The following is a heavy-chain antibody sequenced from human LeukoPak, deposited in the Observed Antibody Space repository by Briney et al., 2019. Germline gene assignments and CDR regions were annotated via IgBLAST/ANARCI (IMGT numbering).Heavy chain of an antibody. D-gene: IGHD6-13*01. Sequence: GASVKVSCKASGYTFTIYGISWVRQAPGQGLEWMGWISAYNGNTNYAQKLQGRVTMTTDTSTSTAYMELRSLRSDDTAVYYCARERGIAAPPYYYYYGMDVWGQGTAVTVSS. V-gene: IGHV1-18*01. J-gene: IGHJ6*02. CDR1: GYTFTIYG. CDR3: ARERGIAAPPYYYYYGMDV. CDR2: ISAYNGNT.